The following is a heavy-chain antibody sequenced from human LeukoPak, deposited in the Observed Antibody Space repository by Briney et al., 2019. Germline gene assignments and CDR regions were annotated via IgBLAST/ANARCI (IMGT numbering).Heavy chain of an antibody. CDR2: IYYSGST. V-gene: IGHV4-59*01. D-gene: IGHD6-13*01. CDR3: ARAHSSSWYMDY. J-gene: IGHJ4*02. CDR1: GGSISSYY. Sequence: SETLSLTCSVSGGSISSYYWSWIRQPTGKGLECIGYIYYSGSTNYNPSLKSRVTISVDTSENQLSLKLRSVTAADTAVYYCARAHSSSWYMDYWGQGTLVTVSS.